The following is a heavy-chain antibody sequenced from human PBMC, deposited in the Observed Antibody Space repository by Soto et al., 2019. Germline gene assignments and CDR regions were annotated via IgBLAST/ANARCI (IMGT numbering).Heavy chain of an antibody. Sequence: QVQLVQSGAEVKKPGSSVKVSCKASGGTFSSYAISWVRQAPGQGLEWMGGIIPIFGTANYAQKFQGRVTITADEPTSTAYMELSSLRSEDTAVYYCARDLSYYDSSGYSRHRSAPGGQGPLVTVSS. CDR2: IIPIFGTA. V-gene: IGHV1-69*01. J-gene: IGHJ5*02. CDR3: ARDLSYYDSSGYSRHRSAP. CDR1: GGTFSSYA. D-gene: IGHD3-22*01.